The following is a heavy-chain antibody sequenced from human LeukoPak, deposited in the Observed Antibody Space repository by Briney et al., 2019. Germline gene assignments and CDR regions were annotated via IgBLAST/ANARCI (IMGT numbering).Heavy chain of an antibody. J-gene: IGHJ4*02. V-gene: IGHV3-33*01. Sequence: PGGSLRLSCAASGFTFSSYGMHWVRQAPGKGLEWVAVIWYDGSNKYYADSVKGRFTISRDNSKNTLYLQMNSLRAEDTAVYYCAREDYDSSGYYFSFDYWGQGTLVTVSS. D-gene: IGHD3-22*01. CDR2: IWYDGSNK. CDR3: AREDYDSSGYYFSFDY. CDR1: GFTFSSYG.